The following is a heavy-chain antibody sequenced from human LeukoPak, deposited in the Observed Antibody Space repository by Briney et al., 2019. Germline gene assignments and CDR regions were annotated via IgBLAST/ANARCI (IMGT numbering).Heavy chain of an antibody. D-gene: IGHD3-10*01. CDR2: ISISVSTI. Sequence: GGSLRLSCAASGFTFNDFSDYYLSWIRQAPGKGLEWVSYISISVSTISHADSVKGRFAISRDSAKKSLSLQMDSLRAEDTAVYYCAAGYGSGSYSVWGQGTLVTVSS. J-gene: IGHJ4*02. CDR1: GFTFNDFSDYY. V-gene: IGHV3-11*01. CDR3: AAGYGSGSYSV.